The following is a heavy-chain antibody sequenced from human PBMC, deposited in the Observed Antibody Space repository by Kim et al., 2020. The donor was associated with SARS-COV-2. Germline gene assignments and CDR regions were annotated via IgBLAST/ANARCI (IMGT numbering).Heavy chain of an antibody. D-gene: IGHD2-21*01. J-gene: IGHJ5*02. CDR3: ARDSGAAYCGGDCYPNWFDP. V-gene: IGHV3-48*02. Sequence: RFTISRDNAKNSLYLQMNSLRDEDTAVYYCARDSGAAYCGGDCYPNWFDPWGQGTLVTVSS.